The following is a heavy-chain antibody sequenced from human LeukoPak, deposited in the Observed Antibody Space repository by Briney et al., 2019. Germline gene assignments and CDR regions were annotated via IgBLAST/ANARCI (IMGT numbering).Heavy chain of an antibody. CDR3: ARSDTMDV. J-gene: IGHJ6*02. Sequence: EGLDWIGEIYHSGSTNYNPSLKSRVTISVDKSKNQFSLKLSSVTAADTAVYYCARSDTMDVWGQGTTVTVSS. CDR2: IYHSGST. V-gene: IGHV4-4*02.